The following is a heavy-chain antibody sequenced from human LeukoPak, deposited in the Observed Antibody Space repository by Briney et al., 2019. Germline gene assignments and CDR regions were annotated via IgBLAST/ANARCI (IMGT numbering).Heavy chain of an antibody. CDR2: ISGSAANT. J-gene: IGHJ4*02. CDR1: GFTFSSYA. CDR3: AKTDTGGYHRGNYDF. Sequence: GGSLRLSCAASGFTFSSYAMSWVRQAPGKGLEWASSISGSAANTFYTDSVKGRFTISRDNSKSTLNLQMNSLRVDDTAVYYCAKTDTGGYHRGNYDFWGLGTLVTVSS. D-gene: IGHD2-8*02. V-gene: IGHV3-23*01.